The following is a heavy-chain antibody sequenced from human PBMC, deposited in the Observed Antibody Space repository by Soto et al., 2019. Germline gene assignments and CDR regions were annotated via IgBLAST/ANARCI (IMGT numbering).Heavy chain of an antibody. CDR1: GYTLTELS. V-gene: IGHV1-24*01. CDR2: FDPEDGET. CDR3: ATAYGDYWYFDY. Sequence: ASVKVSCKVSGYTLTELSMHWVRQAPGKGLEWMGGFDPEDGETIYAQKFQGRVTMTEDTSTDTAYMELSSLRFEDTAVYYCATAYGDYWYFDYWGQGTLVTVSS. D-gene: IGHD4-17*01. J-gene: IGHJ4*02.